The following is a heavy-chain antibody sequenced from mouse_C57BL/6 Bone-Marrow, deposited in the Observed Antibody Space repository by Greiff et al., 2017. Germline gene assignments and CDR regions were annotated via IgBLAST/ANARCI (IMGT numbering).Heavy chain of an antibody. CDR3: TRGSSGYAWFAY. J-gene: IGHJ3*01. Sequence: EVKLVESGEGLVKPGGSLKLSCAASGFTFSSYAMSWVRQTPEKRLEWVAYISSGGDYIYYADTVKGRFTISRDNARNTLYLQMSSLKSEDTAMYYCTRGSSGYAWFAYWGQGTLVTVSA. CDR1: GFTFSSYA. V-gene: IGHV5-9-1*02. D-gene: IGHD3-2*02. CDR2: ISSGGDYI.